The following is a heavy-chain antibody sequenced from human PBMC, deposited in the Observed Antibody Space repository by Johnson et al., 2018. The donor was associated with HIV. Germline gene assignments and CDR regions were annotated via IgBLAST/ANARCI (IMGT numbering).Heavy chain of an antibody. V-gene: IGHV3-30-3*02. CDR3: AKIVATSDDVFDI. J-gene: IGHJ3*02. Sequence: VQLVESGGGVVQPGGSLRLSCAASGFTFSSYGMHWVRQAPGKGLEWVALISYDGSNKYYADSVKGRFTISRDNSKNTLYLQMNSLRAEDTAVFYCAKIVATSDDVFDIWGQGTKVTVSS. CDR1: GFTFSSYG. CDR2: ISYDGSNK. D-gene: IGHD5-12*01.